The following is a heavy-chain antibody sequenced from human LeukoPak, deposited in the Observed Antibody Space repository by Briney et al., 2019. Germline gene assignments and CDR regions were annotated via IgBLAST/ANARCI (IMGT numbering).Heavy chain of an antibody. Sequence: SETLSLTRTVSGGSISSHFWSWLRRPPGKGLEWIGYIYYSGSTNYNPSLKSRVTISVDTSKNQFSLKLTSVTAADTAVYYCARQGVAAAGYYFDYWGQGILVTVSS. CDR3: ARQGVAAAGYYFDY. CDR2: IYYSGST. J-gene: IGHJ4*02. V-gene: IGHV4-59*08. CDR1: GGSISSHF. D-gene: IGHD6-13*01.